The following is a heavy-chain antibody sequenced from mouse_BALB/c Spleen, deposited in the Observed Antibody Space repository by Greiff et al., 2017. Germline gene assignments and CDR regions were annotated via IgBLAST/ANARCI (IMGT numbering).Heavy chain of an antibody. V-gene: IGHV1S41*01. CDR2: IAPGSGST. Sequence: DLVKPGASVKLSCKASGYTFTSYWINWIKQRPGQGLEWIGRIAPGSGSTYYNEMFKGKATLTVDTSSSTAYIQLSSLSSEDSAVYFCAREQGTAMDYWGQGTSVTVSS. CDR3: AREQGTAMDY. CDR1: GYTFTSYW. D-gene: IGHD3-3*01. J-gene: IGHJ4*01.